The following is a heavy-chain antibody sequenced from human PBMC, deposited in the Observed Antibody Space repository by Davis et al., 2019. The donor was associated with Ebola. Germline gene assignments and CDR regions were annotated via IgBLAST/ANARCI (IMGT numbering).Heavy chain of an antibody. D-gene: IGHD2-15*01. CDR3: ARGRVRDIVVVVAATLDY. CDR1: GGTFSGYY. CDR2: INPSGGST. Sequence: ASVKVSCKASGGTFSGYYMHWVRQAPGQGLEWMGIINPSGGSTSYAQKFQGRVTMTRDTSTSTVYMELSSLRSEDTAVYYCARGRVRDIVVVVAATLDYWGQGTLVTVSS. J-gene: IGHJ4*02. V-gene: IGHV1-46*01.